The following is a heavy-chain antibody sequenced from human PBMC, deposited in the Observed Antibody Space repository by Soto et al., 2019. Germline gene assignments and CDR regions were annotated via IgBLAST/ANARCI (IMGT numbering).Heavy chain of an antibody. CDR3: ARGCYDILTGYSNWFDP. Sequence: ASVKVSCKASGYTFTSYDINWVRQATGQGLEWMGWMNPSSGNTGYAQKFQGRVTMTRNTSISTAYMELSSLRSEDTAVYYCARGCYDILTGYSNWFDPWGQGTLVTVSS. CDR1: GYTFTSYD. J-gene: IGHJ5*02. D-gene: IGHD3-9*01. CDR2: MNPSSGNT. V-gene: IGHV1-8*01.